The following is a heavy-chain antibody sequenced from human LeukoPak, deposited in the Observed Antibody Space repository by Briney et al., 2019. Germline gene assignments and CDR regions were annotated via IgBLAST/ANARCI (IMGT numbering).Heavy chain of an antibody. D-gene: IGHD3-10*01. CDR1: GGTFSSYA. J-gene: IGHJ4*02. CDR3: ARPYYYGSGSFDY. Sequence: ASVKVSCKSSGGTFSSYAVSWVRHAPGQGLEWVGGVISPSSATNSAQKFHGRVTIIADESTGIAYMELRGLRSEDTAVYYCARPYYYGSGSFDYWGQGTLVTVSS. V-gene: IGHV1-69*01. CDR2: VISPSSAT.